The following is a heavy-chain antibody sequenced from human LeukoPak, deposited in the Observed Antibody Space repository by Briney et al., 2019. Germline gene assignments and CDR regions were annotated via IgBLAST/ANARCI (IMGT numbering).Heavy chain of an antibody. CDR2: IYYSGRT. D-gene: IGHD1-14*01. V-gene: IGHV4-59*01. Sequence: SETLSLTCTVSGGSISSYYWSWIRQPPGKGLEWIGYIYYSGRTNYNPSLKSRVTISVDTYKNQFSLNLSSVTAADTAVYYCARGQTGDWFDPWGQGTLVTVSS. J-gene: IGHJ5*02. CDR3: ARGQTGDWFDP. CDR1: GGSISSYY.